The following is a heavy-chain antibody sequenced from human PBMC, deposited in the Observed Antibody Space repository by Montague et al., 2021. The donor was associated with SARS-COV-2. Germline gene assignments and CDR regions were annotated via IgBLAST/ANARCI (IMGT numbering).Heavy chain of an antibody. V-gene: IGHV4-39*01. D-gene: IGHD6-13*01. CDR3: ARKEMKYSSIWSTGGNWFDP. J-gene: IGHJ5*02. CDR2: IYYSGST. CDR1: GGSIGSSSYY. Sequence: SETLSLTCTVSGGSIGSSSYYWGWIRQPPGKGLEWIGSIYYSGSTYYNPSLKSRVTISVDTSKNQFSLKLSSVTAADTAVYYCARKEMKYSSIWSTGGNWFDPWGQGTLVTVSS.